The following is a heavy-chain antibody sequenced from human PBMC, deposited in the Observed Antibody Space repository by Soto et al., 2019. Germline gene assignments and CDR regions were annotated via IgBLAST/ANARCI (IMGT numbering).Heavy chain of an antibody. J-gene: IGHJ4*02. CDR1: GFAFSSYW. CDR2: ITGEGTNT. D-gene: IGHD5-12*01. Sequence: EVQLVQSGGGLVQPGGSLRLSCAASGFAFSSYWLHWVRQAPGKGLMIVSRITGEGTNTAYATSVKGRFTISRDNAKNMVYLQMDSLKAEDTAVYYCARDGGYGTPFDYWGQGALVTVSS. V-gene: IGHV3-74*01. CDR3: ARDGGYGTPFDY.